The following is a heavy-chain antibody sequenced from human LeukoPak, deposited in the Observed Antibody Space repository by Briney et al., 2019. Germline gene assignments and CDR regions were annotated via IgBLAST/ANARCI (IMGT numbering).Heavy chain of an antibody. CDR3: ARDRDYRYYYYYMDV. Sequence: SETLSLTCTVSGGSISSYYWSWIRQPPGKGLEWIGYIHYSGSTNNNPSLKSRVTISVDTSKNQFSLKLSSVTAADTAVYYCARDRDYRYYYYYMDVWGKGTTVTISS. CDR1: GGSISSYY. J-gene: IGHJ6*03. D-gene: IGHD3-10*01. CDR2: IHYSGST. V-gene: IGHV4-59*01.